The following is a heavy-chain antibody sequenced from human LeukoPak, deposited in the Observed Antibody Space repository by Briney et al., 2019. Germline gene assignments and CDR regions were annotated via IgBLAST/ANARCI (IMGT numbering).Heavy chain of an antibody. Sequence: PGRSLRLSCAASGFTFSSYGMHWVRQAPGKGLEWVAVISYDGSNKYYADSVKGRFTISRDNSKNTLYLQMNSLRAEDTAVYYCAKDRENSGSYYFDYWGQETLVTVSS. J-gene: IGHJ4*02. V-gene: IGHV3-30*18. CDR2: ISYDGSNK. CDR3: AKDRENSGSYYFDY. CDR1: GFTFSSYG. D-gene: IGHD1-26*01.